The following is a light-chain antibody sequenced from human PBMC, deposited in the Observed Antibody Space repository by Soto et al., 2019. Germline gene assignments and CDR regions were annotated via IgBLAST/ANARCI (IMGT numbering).Light chain of an antibody. CDR1: QDTDIW. CDR3: QQYNFYTWT. J-gene: IGKJ1*01. CDR2: RAS. V-gene: IGKV1-5*03. Sequence: DIQMTQSPSTLSASMGDRVTITCRASQDTDIWLAWYQQKPGKAPKFLISRASILENGVPSRFSGSGSGTEFTLTISSLQPDDFATYYCQQYNFYTWTFGQGTKVEIK.